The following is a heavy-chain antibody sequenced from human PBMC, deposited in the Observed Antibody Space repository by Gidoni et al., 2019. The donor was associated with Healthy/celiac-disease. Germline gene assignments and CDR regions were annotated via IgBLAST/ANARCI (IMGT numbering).Heavy chain of an antibody. J-gene: IGHJ4*02. CDR3: AKANYYDSSGYAFDY. Sequence: EVQLVESGGDLVQPGRSLRLSCAASGFTFDDYAMHWVRQAPGKGLEWVSGISWNSGSIGYADSVKGRFTISRDNAKNSLYLQMNSLRAEDTALYYCAKANYYDSSGYAFDYWGQGTLVTVSS. V-gene: IGHV3-9*01. CDR1: GFTFDDYA. D-gene: IGHD3-22*01. CDR2: ISWNSGSI.